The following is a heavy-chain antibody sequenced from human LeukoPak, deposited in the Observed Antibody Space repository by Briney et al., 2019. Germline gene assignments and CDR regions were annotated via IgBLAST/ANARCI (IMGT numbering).Heavy chain of an antibody. Sequence: ASVKVSCKASGYTFTGHFVHWVRQAPGQGLEWMGWINPNSGGALHAQNFQGRVTMTRDTSISTAYTELSRLRSDDTAVYYCARALRTDILTTDYWGQGTLVTLSS. CDR2: INPNSGGA. D-gene: IGHD3-9*01. CDR3: ARALRTDILTTDY. V-gene: IGHV1-2*02. CDR1: GYTFTGHF. J-gene: IGHJ4*02.